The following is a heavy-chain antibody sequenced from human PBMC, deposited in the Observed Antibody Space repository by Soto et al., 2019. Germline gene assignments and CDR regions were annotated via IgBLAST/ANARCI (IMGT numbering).Heavy chain of an antibody. V-gene: IGHV4-39*01. CDR3: ERRVAAAGYFQH. CDR1: GGSISSSSYY. J-gene: IGHJ1*01. CDR2: IYYSGST. D-gene: IGHD6-13*01. Sequence: QLQLQESGPGLVKPSETLSLTCTVSGGSISSSSYYWGWIRQPPGKGLEWIGSIYYSGSTYYNPSLNRKVTIYVDTSKNQFSLKLSSVTAADTAVYYCERRVAAAGYFQHWGQGTLVPVSS.